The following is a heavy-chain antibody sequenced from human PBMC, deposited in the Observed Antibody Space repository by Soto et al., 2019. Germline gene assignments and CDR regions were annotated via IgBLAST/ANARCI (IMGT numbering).Heavy chain of an antibody. CDR3: ASSNIAAAGFYYYGMDV. D-gene: IGHD6-13*01. CDR2: IYYSGST. V-gene: IGHV4-59*01. J-gene: IGHJ6*02. CDR1: GDSISSYY. Sequence: SETLSLTCTVSGDSISSYYWSLLRQPPGKGLEWIGYIYYSGSTNYNPSLKSRVTISVDTSKNQFSLNLSSVTAADTAVYYCASSNIAAAGFYYYGMDVWGRGTTVTVSS.